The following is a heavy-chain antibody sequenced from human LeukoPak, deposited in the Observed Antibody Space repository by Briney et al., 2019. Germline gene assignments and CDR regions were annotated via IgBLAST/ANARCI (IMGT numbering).Heavy chain of an antibody. D-gene: IGHD3-22*01. Sequence: SETLSLTCTVSGGSTSSYYWSWIRQAPGKGLEWIGYIYNSGNTDYNPSLKSRITISVDKSKNQFSLKLTSVTAADTAVYYCAREDYEVQGTTMSSIGAFDIWGQGTMVTVSS. CDR1: GGSTSSYY. CDR3: AREDYEVQGTTMSSIGAFDI. J-gene: IGHJ3*02. CDR2: IYNSGNT. V-gene: IGHV4-59*12.